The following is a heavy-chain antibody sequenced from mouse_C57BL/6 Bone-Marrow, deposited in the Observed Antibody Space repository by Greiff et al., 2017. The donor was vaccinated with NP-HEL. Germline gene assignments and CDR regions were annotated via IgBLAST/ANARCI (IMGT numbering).Heavy chain of an antibody. V-gene: IGHV3-6*01. CDR1: GYSITSGYY. Sequence: EVQVVESGPGLVKPSQSLSLTCSVTGYSITSGYYWNWIRQFPGNKLEWMGYISYDGSNNYNPSLKNRISITRDTSKNQFFLKLNSVTTEDTATYYCARAPSLDYWGQGTTLTVSS. J-gene: IGHJ2*01. CDR3: ARAPSLDY. CDR2: ISYDGSN.